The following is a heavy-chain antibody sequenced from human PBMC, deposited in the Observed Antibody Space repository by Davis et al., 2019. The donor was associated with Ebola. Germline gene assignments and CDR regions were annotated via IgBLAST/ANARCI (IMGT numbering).Heavy chain of an antibody. V-gene: IGHV3-23*01. Sequence: GESLKLSCAASGFTFSSYAMSWVRQAPGKGLEWVSAISGSGGSTYYADSVKGRFTISRDNSKNTLYLQMNSLRAEDTAVYYCAKAHYTTYYYDSSGYYYWGQGTLVTVSS. CDR3: AKAHYTTYYYDSSGYYY. CDR1: GFTFSSYA. CDR2: ISGSGGST. D-gene: IGHD3-22*01. J-gene: IGHJ4*02.